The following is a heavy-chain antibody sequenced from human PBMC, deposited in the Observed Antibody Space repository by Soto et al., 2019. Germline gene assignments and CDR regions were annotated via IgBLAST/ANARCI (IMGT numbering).Heavy chain of an antibody. CDR3: AKEGNSSPFDY. J-gene: IGHJ4*02. CDR1: GFTFSSYG. V-gene: IGHV3-30*18. Sequence: PGGSLRLSCAASGFTFSSYGMHWVRQAPGKGLEWVAVISYDGSNKYYADSVKGRFTISRDNSKNTLYLQMNSLRAEDTAVYYCAKEGNSSPFDYWGQGTLVTV. CDR2: ISYDGSNK. D-gene: IGHD6-13*01.